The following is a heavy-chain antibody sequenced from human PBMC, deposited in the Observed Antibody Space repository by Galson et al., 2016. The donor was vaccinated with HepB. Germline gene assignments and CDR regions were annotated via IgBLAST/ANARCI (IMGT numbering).Heavy chain of an antibody. D-gene: IGHD5-12*01. J-gene: IGHJ4*02. Sequence: SLRLSCAASGFSFGDYAMSWVRQAPGKGLEWVAFIRSTVYGETTDYAASVKGRFTISRDDSKSIAYLQMNSLKIEDTAVYFCTRASDSGYDRRFDYWGQGTLVTVSS. CDR3: TRASDSGYDRRFDY. V-gene: IGHV3-49*04. CDR1: GFSFGDYA. CDR2: IRSTVYGETT.